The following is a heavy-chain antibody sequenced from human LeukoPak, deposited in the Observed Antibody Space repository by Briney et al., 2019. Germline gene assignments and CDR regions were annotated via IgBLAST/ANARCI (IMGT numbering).Heavy chain of an antibody. CDR2: ISGSGDNT. CDR3: AKRSGYTTGWFFDF. V-gene: IGHV3-23*01. J-gene: IGHJ4*02. Sequence: GGSLRLSCTASGFAFDEHGMSWVRQAPGKGLEWVSSISGSGDNTYYAESVKGRFTISRDNSKNTLFLQMNSLRAEDTAVFYCAKRSGYTTGWFFDFWGQGTLVTVSS. D-gene: IGHD6-19*01. CDR1: GFAFDEHG.